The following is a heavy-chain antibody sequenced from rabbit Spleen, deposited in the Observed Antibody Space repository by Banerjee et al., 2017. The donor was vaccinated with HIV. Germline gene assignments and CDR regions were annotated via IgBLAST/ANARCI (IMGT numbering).Heavy chain of an antibody. V-gene: IGHV1S40*01. Sequence: QSLEESGGDRVKPGASLTLTCTASGFSFSNSYYMCWVRQAPGKGLESIACIYGGDGASTWYASWAQGRFAISRSTSLNTVDLKMTSLTAADTATYFCARDTSSSFSSYGMDLWGQGTLVTVS. D-gene: IGHD1-1*01. CDR2: IYGGDGAST. CDR3: ARDTSSSFSSYGMDL. J-gene: IGHJ6*01. CDR1: GFSFSNSYY.